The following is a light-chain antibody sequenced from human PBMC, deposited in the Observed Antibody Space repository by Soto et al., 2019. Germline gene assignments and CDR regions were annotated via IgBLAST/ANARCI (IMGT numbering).Light chain of an antibody. V-gene: IGLV2-14*01. Sequence: QSVLTQPASVSGSPGQSITISCTGTSSDIGAYNYVSWYQQYPGKAPKLMIYGVTNRPSGVSNRFSGSKSGNTAFLTVSGLQAEDEADYYCLSYADTAYVFGTGTKATVL. CDR1: SSDIGAYNY. CDR3: LSYADTAYV. J-gene: IGLJ1*01. CDR2: GVT.